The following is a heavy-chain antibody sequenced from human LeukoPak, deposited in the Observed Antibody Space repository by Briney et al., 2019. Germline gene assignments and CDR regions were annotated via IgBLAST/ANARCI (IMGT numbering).Heavy chain of an antibody. V-gene: IGHV3-30-3*01. CDR1: GFTFSSYA. D-gene: IGHD2-15*01. Sequence: PGGSLRLSCAASGFTFSSYAMHWVRQAPGKGLEWVAVISYDGSNKYYADSVKGRFTISRDNSKNTLYLQMNSLRAEDTAAYYCARAPVPVVAATYFDYWGQGTLVTVSS. CDR2: ISYDGSNK. CDR3: ARAPVPVVAATYFDY. J-gene: IGHJ4*02.